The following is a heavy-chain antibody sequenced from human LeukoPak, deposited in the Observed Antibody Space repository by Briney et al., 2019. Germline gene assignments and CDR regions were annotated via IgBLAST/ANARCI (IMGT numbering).Heavy chain of an antibody. CDR3: AKDSYTMVRGVITPNGMDV. Sequence: GRSLRLSCAASGFTFSSYGMHWVRQAPGKGLEWVAVISYDGSNKSYADSVKGRFTISRENSKNTLYLQMNSLRAEDTAVYYCAKDSYTMVRGVITPNGMDVWGQGTTVTVSS. CDR2: ISYDGSNK. V-gene: IGHV3-30*18. D-gene: IGHD3-10*01. J-gene: IGHJ6*02. CDR1: GFTFSSYG.